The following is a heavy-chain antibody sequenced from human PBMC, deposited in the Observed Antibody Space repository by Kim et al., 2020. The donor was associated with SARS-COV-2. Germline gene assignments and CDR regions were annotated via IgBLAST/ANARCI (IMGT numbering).Heavy chain of an antibody. J-gene: IGHJ5*02. Sequence: SVEGRFTISRDNSKHTLYLQMNSLRAEDTAVYYCARESGYSSGWYNWFDPWGQGTLVTVSS. CDR3: ARESGYSSGWYNWFDP. V-gene: IGHV3-30*07. D-gene: IGHD6-19*01.